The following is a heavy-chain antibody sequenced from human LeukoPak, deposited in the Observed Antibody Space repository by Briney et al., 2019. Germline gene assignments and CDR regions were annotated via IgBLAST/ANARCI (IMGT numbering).Heavy chain of an antibody. CDR2: IYYSGST. V-gene: IGHV4-61*01. CDR3: ARARYVNSFYAFDI. CDR1: GGSVSSDSYF. D-gene: IGHD3-9*01. J-gene: IGHJ3*02. Sequence: KPSETLSLTCTVSGGSVSSDSYFWTWIRQPPGKGLEWIGYIYYSGSTNYNPSLKSRVTISLDTSKNQFFLKLSSVTAADTAVYYCARARYVNSFYAFDIWGQGTLVTVSS.